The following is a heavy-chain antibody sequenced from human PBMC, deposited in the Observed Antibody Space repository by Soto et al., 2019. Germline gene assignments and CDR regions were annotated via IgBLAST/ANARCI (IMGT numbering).Heavy chain of an antibody. V-gene: IGHV1-69*01. D-gene: IGHD3-10*01. J-gene: IGHJ6*02. CDR3: GMKVRGVRGRYYYGMDV. CDR1: GGTFSSYA. CDR2: IIPIFGTA. Sequence: QVQLVQSGAEMEKPGSSVKVSCKASGGTFSSYAISWVRQAPGQGLEWMGGIIPIFGTANYAQKFQGRVTITADESTSTAYMELSSLRSEDTAVYYCGMKVRGVRGRYYYGMDVWGQGTTVTVSS.